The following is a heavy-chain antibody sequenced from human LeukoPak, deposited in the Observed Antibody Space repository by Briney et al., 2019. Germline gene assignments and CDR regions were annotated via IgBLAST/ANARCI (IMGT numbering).Heavy chain of an antibody. Sequence: SETLSLTCTVSGGSISSSSYYWGWIRQPPGKGLEWIGYIYYSGSTDYNPSLKSRVTISVDTSKNQFSLKLSSVTAADTAVYYCARGHEYYGSGSYSYYFDYWGQGTLVTVSS. CDR1: GGSISSSSYY. CDR3: ARGHEYYGSGSYSYYFDY. J-gene: IGHJ4*02. V-gene: IGHV4-61*05. D-gene: IGHD3-10*01. CDR2: IYYSGST.